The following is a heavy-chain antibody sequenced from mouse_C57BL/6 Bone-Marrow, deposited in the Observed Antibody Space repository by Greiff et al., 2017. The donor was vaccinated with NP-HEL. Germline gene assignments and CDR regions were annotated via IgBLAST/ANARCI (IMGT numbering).Heavy chain of an antibody. D-gene: IGHD1-1*01. Sequence: EVQLQESGAELVRPGASVKLSCTASGFNIKDDYMHWVKQRPEQGLEWIGWIDPENGDTEYASKFQGKATITADTSSNTAYLQLSSLTSEDTAVYYCTALSSTTWGGQGTTLTVSS. CDR1: GFNIKDDY. V-gene: IGHV14-4*01. J-gene: IGHJ2*01. CDR2: IDPENGDT. CDR3: TALSSTTW.